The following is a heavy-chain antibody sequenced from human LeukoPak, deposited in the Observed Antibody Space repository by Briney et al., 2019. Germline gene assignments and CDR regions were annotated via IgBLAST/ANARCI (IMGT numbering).Heavy chain of an antibody. D-gene: IGHD6-13*01. CDR3: ARCHSSSWYGWFDP. Sequence: ASETLSLTCAVYGGSFSGYYWSWIRQPPGKGLEWIGEINHSGSTNYNPSLKSRVTISVDTSKNQFSLKLSSVTAADTAVYYCARCHSSSWYGWFDPWGQGTLVTVSS. CDR1: GGSFSGYY. CDR2: INHSGST. J-gene: IGHJ5*02. V-gene: IGHV4-34*01.